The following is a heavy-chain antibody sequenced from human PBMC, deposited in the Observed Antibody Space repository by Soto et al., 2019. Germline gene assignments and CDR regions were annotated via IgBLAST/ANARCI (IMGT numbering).Heavy chain of an antibody. CDR1: GGSISSYY. J-gene: IGHJ5*02. D-gene: IGHD6-25*01. V-gene: IGHV4-59*01. CDR3: ARPHGGSSGWDNWFDP. CDR2: IYYSGST. Sequence: QVQLQESGPGLVKPSETLSLTCTVSGGSISSYYWSWIRQPPGKRLEWIGYIYYSGSTNYNPSLKSRVTISVDTSKNQFSLKLSSVTAADTAVYYCARPHGGSSGWDNWFDPWGQGTLVTVSS.